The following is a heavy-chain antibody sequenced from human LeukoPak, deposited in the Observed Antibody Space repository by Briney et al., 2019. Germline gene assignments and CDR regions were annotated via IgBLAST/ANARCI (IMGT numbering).Heavy chain of an antibody. V-gene: IGHV3-33*01. D-gene: IGHD2-2*01. CDR3: ARQYGEVVPLEIGGEAYFDS. CDR1: GFNFRSYG. Sequence: GGSLRLSCAASGFNFRSYGMHWVRQAPGKGLEWVAVIWFDGNRRHYIDSVKGRFTISRDNSKNTLYLQMNSLRAEDTAVYYCARQYGEVVPLEIGGEAYFDSWGQGTLVTVSS. CDR2: IWFDGNRR. J-gene: IGHJ4*02.